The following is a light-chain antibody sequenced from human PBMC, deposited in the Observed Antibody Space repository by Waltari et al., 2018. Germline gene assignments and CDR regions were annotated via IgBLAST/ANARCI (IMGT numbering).Light chain of an antibody. Sequence: SYELTQPPSVSVSPGQTASITCSGDKLGDKYACWYQQKPGQSPVLVIYQDSKRPSGIPERFSGSNSGNRATLTVSGTQAMDEADYYCQAWDSSTVRVFGGGTKLTVL. CDR2: QDS. V-gene: IGLV3-1*01. J-gene: IGLJ2*01. CDR1: KLGDKY. CDR3: QAWDSSTVRV.